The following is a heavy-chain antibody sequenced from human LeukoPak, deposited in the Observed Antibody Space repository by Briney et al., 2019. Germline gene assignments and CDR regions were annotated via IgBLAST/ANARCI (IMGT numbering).Heavy chain of an antibody. J-gene: IGHJ4*02. Sequence: SVKFSCKASGYTFTGYYMHWVRQAPGQGLEWMGGIIPIFGTPNYAQTFRGRVTITADESTTTAYMDLSCLRSEDTAVYYCARGGDYSSGNYYIWDYWGQGTPVTVSS. CDR1: GYTFTGYY. D-gene: IGHD3-10*01. CDR2: IIPIFGTP. CDR3: ARGGDYSSGNYYIWDY. V-gene: IGHV1-69*13.